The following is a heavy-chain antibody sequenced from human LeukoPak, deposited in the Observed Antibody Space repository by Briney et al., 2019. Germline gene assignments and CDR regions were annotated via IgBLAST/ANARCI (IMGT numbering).Heavy chain of an antibody. CDR1: GGSISSYY. J-gene: IGHJ4*02. CDR3: ATQTTVTTQEAGFDY. D-gene: IGHD4-17*01. CDR2: VYASGST. V-gene: IGHV4-4*07. Sequence: PSETLSLTCTVSGGSISSYYWSWIRQPAGKGLEWIGRVYASGSTNYNPSLKSRVTISVDTSKNQFSLKLSSVTAADTAVYYCATQTTVTTQEAGFDYWGQGTLVTVSS.